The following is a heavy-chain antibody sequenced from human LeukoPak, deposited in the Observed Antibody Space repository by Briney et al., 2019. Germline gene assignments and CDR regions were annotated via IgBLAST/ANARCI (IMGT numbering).Heavy chain of an antibody. J-gene: IGHJ4*02. D-gene: IGHD3-22*01. Sequence: PSETLSLTCTVSGGSISSYYWSWIRQPPGKGLEWIGYIYYSGSTNYNPSLKSRVTISVDTSKNQFSLKLSSVTAADTAVYYCARSMVDHYYDSSGYLIGWGQGTLVTVSS. CDR3: ARSMVDHYYDSSGYLIG. CDR1: GGSISSYY. CDR2: IYYSGST. V-gene: IGHV4-59*01.